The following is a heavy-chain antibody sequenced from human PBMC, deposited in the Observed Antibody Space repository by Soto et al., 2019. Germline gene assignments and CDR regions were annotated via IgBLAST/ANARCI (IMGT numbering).Heavy chain of an antibody. Sequence: PSETLSLTCTVSGGSISSNYWSWIRQPPGKGLEWIGEINHSGSTNYNPSLKSRVTISVDTSKNQFSLKLSSVTAADTAVYYCARVGWNYDMDVWGQGTTVTVSS. CDR3: ARVGWNYDMDV. D-gene: IGHD6-19*01. CDR1: GGSISSNY. V-gene: IGHV4-34*01. CDR2: INHSGST. J-gene: IGHJ6*02.